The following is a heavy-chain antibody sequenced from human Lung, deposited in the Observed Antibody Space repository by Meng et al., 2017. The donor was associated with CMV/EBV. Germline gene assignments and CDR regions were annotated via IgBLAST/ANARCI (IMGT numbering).Heavy chain of an antibody. CDR1: GFTFSSYA. J-gene: IGHJ5*02. CDR3: ARGFSQYSTQNFFDP. V-gene: IGHV3-23*01. Sequence: GGSLRLXCAASGFTFSSYAMTWVRQAPGKGLEWVSSVSGSGSSTYYASSLRGRLTISRDNSKNTLFLQINSLTIADTAVYYCARGFSQYSTQNFFDPWGQGTLVTVSS. CDR2: VSGSGSST. D-gene: IGHD6-13*01.